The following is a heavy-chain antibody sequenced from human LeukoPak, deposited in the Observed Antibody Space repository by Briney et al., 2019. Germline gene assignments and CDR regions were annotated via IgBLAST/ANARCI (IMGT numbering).Heavy chain of an antibody. Sequence: SVKVSCKASGRTFSTYAISWVRQAPGQALEWMGGIIPMFDTADYAQKFQGRVTIIADESTSTVYMELSSLRSGDTAVYYCARDPAERLRGASYYYYMDVWGKGTTVTVSS. CDR2: IIPMFDTA. CDR1: GRTFSTYA. V-gene: IGHV1-69*01. CDR3: ARDPAERLRGASYYYYMDV. D-gene: IGHD1-1*01. J-gene: IGHJ6*03.